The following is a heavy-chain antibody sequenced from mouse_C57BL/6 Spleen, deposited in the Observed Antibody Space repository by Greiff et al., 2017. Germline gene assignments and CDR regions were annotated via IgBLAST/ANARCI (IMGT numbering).Heavy chain of an antibody. CDR3: AFYYGSSYGYFDV. J-gene: IGHJ1*03. D-gene: IGHD1-1*01. V-gene: IGHV14-3*01. Sequence: VQLQQSVAELVRPGASVKLSCTASGFNIKNTYMHWVKQRPEQGLEWIGRIDPANGNTKYAPKFQGKATITADTSSNTAYLQLSSLPSEDTAIYYCAFYYGSSYGYFDVWGTGTTVTVSS. CDR1: GFNIKNTY. CDR2: IDPANGNT.